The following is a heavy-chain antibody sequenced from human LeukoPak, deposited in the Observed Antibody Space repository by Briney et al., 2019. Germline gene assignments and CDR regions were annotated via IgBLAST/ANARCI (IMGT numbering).Heavy chain of an antibody. CDR1: GSSISSYY. CDR3: ARWSSGSDAFDI. CDR2: IYYSGST. Sequence: SETLSLTCTVSGSSISSYYWSWIRQPPGKGLEWIGYIYYSGSTNYNPSLKSRVTISVDTSKNQFSLKLSSVTAADTAVYYCARWSSGSDAFDIWGQGTMVTVSS. D-gene: IGHD3-22*01. J-gene: IGHJ3*02. V-gene: IGHV4-59*01.